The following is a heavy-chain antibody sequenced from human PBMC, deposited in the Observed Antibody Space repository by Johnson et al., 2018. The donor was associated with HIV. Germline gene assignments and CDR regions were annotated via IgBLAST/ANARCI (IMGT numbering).Heavy chain of an antibody. D-gene: IGHD3-22*01. J-gene: IGHJ3*02. Sequence: EVQLVESGGGVVRPGGSLRLSCAASGFTFDDYGMSWVRQAPGKGLEWVSAISGSGGSTYYADSVKGRFTISRDNSKNTLYLQMNSLRAEDTAVYYCAASVYYYDSSGYFAFDIWGQGTMVTVSS. CDR3: AASVYYYDSSGYFAFDI. CDR2: ISGSGGST. CDR1: GFTFDDYG. V-gene: IGHV3-23*04.